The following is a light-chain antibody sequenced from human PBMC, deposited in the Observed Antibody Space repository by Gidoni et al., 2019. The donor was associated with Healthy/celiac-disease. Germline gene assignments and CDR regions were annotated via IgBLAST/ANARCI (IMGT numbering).Light chain of an antibody. J-gene: IGKJ2*01. V-gene: IGKV1-39*01. CDR3: QQSDSTPRYT. CDR2: AAS. Sequence: DIQMTQSPSSLSASVGDRVPITCRASQSISSYLNWYQQKPGKAPKLLIYAASSLQSGVPSRFSGSGSGTDFTLTISSLQPEDFATYYCQQSDSTPRYTFGQGTKLEIK. CDR1: QSISSY.